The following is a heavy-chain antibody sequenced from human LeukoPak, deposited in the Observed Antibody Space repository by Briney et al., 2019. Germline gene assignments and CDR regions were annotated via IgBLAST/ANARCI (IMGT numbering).Heavy chain of an antibody. D-gene: IGHD3-22*01. CDR2: ILYDGNNK. CDR1: GFTFRSYG. V-gene: IGHV3-33*01. J-gene: IGHJ4*02. CDR3: ARELTYYYDSSGYYSPYFDY. Sequence: PGRSLRLSCVASGFTFRSYGMHWVRQAPGKGLEWVAVILYDGNNKYYADSVKGRFTISRDNSKNTLYLQMNSLRAEDTAVYYCARELTYYYDSSGYYSPYFDYWGQGTLVTVSS.